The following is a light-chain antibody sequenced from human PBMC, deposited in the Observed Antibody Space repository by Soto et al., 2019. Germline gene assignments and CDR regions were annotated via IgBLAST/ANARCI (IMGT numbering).Light chain of an antibody. J-gene: IGLJ2*01. CDR3: SSYTSSSTLV. Sequence: QSVLTQPPSASGTPGQRVPISCSGSSSNIGTNTVNWYQQLPGTAPKLLIYSNDQRPSGVPDRFSGSKSGNTASLTLSGLQAEDEADYYCSSYTSSSTLVFGGGTKLTVL. V-gene: IGLV1-44*01. CDR1: SSNIGTNT. CDR2: SND.